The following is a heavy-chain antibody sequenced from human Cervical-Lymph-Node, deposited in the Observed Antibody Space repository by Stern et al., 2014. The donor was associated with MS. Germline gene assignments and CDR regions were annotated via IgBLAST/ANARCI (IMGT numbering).Heavy chain of an antibody. CDR1: GFSLSTSGMR. CDR2: IDWDDDK. D-gene: IGHD3-3*01. J-gene: IGHJ4*02. V-gene: IGHV2-70*04. Sequence: QITLKESGPALVTPTQTLTLTCTFSGFSLSTSGMRVSWIRQPPGKALEWLARIDWDDDKFYSTSLKTRLTISKDTSKNQVVLTMTNMDPVDTATYYCARSPPYYEFWNDYYYFDYWGQGTLVAVSS. CDR3: ARSPPYYEFWNDYYYFDY.